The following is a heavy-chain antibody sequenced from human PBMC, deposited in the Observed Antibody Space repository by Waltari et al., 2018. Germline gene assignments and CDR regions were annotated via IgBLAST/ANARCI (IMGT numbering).Heavy chain of an antibody. V-gene: IGHV4-59*01. Sequence: QVQLQESGPGLVKPSETLSLTCTVSGGSISSYYWSWIRQPPGKGLEWIGYIYYSGSTNYNPSLKSRVTISVDTSKNQFSLKLSSVTAADTAVYYCASGGWLTPFDYWGQGTLVTVSS. CDR2: IYYSGST. CDR3: ASGGWLTPFDY. J-gene: IGHJ4*02. D-gene: IGHD5-12*01. CDR1: GGSISSYY.